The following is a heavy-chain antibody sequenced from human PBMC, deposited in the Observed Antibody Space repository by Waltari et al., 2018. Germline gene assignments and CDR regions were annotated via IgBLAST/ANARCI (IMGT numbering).Heavy chain of an antibody. CDR1: GGSFSGYY. CDR2: INHSGST. CDR3: ARGPWRGKKWLRERVYNWFDP. Sequence: QVQLQQWGAGLLKPSETLSLTCAVYGGSFSGYYWSWIRQPPGKGLEWIGEINHSGSTNYNPSLKSRVTISVDTSKNQFSLKLSSVTAADTAVYYCARGPWRGKKWLRERVYNWFDPWGQGTLVTVSS. V-gene: IGHV4-34*01. J-gene: IGHJ5*02. D-gene: IGHD5-12*01.